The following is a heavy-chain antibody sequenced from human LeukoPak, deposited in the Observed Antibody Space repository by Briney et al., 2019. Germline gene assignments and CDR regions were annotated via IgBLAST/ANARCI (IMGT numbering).Heavy chain of an antibody. J-gene: IGHJ5*02. V-gene: IGHV4-59*08. Sequence: SETLSLTCTVSGGSISSYYWSWIRQPPGKGLEWIGYIYYSGSTNYNPSLKSRVTISVDTSKNQFSLKLSSVTAADTAVYYCARRGASIVVVPAATQSRVGWFDPWGQGTLVTVSS. CDR2: IYYSGST. D-gene: IGHD2-2*01. CDR1: GGSISSYY. CDR3: ARRGASIVVVPAATQSRVGWFDP.